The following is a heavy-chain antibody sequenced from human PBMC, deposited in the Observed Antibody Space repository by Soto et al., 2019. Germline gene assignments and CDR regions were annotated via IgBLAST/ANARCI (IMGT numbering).Heavy chain of an antibody. CDR1: GFTFSSYA. V-gene: IGHV3-23*01. J-gene: IGHJ4*02. D-gene: IGHD4-17*01. CDR3: AKVEGRRVTTVVTPIRRPYDY. CDR2: ISGSGGST. Sequence: EVQLLESGGGLVQPGGSLRLSCAASGFTFSSYAMSWVRQAPGKGLEWVSAISGSGGSTYYADSVKGRFTISRDNSKNTLYLQMNSLRAEDTAVYYCAKVEGRRVTTVVTPIRRPYDYWGQGTLVTVSS.